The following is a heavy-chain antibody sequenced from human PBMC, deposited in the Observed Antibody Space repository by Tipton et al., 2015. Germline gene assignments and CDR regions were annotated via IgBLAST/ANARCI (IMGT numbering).Heavy chain of an antibody. CDR1: GGSISSSNYY. Sequence: SLTCTVSGGSISSSNYYWGWIRQPPGKGLEWIGEIYHSGDTNYNPSLTSRVTISVDKSNNQFSLKLSSVTAADTAMYYCARAVAGTFDYWGQGTLVTVSS. CDR3: ARAVAGTFDY. CDR2: IYHSGDT. D-gene: IGHD6-19*01. V-gene: IGHV4-39*07. J-gene: IGHJ4*02.